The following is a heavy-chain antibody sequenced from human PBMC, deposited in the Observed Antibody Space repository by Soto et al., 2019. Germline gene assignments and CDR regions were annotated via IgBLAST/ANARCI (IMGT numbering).Heavy chain of an antibody. J-gene: IGHJ1*01. CDR1: GFTFSSYG. V-gene: IGHV3-30*18. D-gene: IGHD2-15*01. CDR2: ISYDGSDK. Sequence: QVQLVESGGGVVQSGRSLRLSCAASGFTFSSYGMHWVRQAPGKGLEWVAVISYDGSDKYYADSVKGRFTISRDNSNNTLYLQMDSLRAEDTAVYYCAKGVVVATTYVQHWGQGTLVTVSS. CDR3: AKGVVVATTYVQH.